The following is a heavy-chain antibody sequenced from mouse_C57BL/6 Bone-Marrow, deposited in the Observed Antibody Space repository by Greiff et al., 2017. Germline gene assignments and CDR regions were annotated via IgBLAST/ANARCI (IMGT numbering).Heavy chain of an antibody. CDR3: ATLYDGYYYFDY. D-gene: IGHD2-3*01. Sequence: EVQLLQSGGGLVQPGGSLKLSCAASGIDFSRYWMSWVRRAPGKGLEWIGEINPDSSTINYAPSLKDKFIISRDNAKNTLYLQMSKVRSEDTALYYCATLYDGYYYFDYWGQGTTLTVSS. CDR2: INPDSSTI. J-gene: IGHJ2*01. V-gene: IGHV4-1*01. CDR1: GIDFSRYW.